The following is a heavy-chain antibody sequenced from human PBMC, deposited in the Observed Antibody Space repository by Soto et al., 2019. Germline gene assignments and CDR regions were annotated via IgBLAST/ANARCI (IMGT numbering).Heavy chain of an antibody. V-gene: IGHV3-66*01. CDR3: ARDPPKEGLDY. J-gene: IGHJ4*02. CDR2: IYSGGST. Sequence: PGGSLRLSCAASGFTVSSNYMSWVRQAPGKGLEWVSVIYSGGSTYYADSVKGRFTISRDNSKNTLYLQMNSLRAGDTAVYYCARDPPKEGLDYWGQGTLVTVSS. CDR1: GFTVSSNY.